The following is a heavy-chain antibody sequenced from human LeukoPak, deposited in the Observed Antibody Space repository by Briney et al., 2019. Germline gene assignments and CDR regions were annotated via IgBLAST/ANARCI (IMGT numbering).Heavy chain of an antibody. D-gene: IGHD3-10*01. CDR3: VKDRYYGSGTTFDY. Sequence: GGSLRLSCSASGFTFSSYAMHWVRQAPGKGLEYVSAISSNGGSTYYADSVKGGFTISRDNSKNTLYLQMSSLRAEDTAVYYCVKDRYYGSGTTFDYWGQGTLVTVSS. CDR2: ISSNGGST. V-gene: IGHV3-64D*06. CDR1: GFTFSSYA. J-gene: IGHJ4*02.